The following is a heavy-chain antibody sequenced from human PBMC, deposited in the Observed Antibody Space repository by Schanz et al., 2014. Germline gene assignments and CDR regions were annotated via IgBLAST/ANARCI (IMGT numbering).Heavy chain of an antibody. D-gene: IGHD3-10*01. CDR2: IYIGGNT. CDR1: GFSVGNKY. J-gene: IGHJ3*02. Sequence: EVQLVESGGGLVQPGGSLRLSCAASGFSVGNKYMNWVRQAPGKGLEWVSFIYIGGNTYYADSVKGRFTISRDNSKNTLYLQMNSLRAEDTAVYYCAKGRFGELSAFDIWGQGTMVTVSP. CDR3: AKGRFGELSAFDI. V-gene: IGHV3-66*01.